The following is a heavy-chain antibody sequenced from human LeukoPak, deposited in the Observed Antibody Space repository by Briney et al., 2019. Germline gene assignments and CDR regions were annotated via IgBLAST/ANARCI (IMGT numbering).Heavy chain of an antibody. V-gene: IGHV4-59*01. Sequence: SETLSLTCIVAGGSISSYYWSWIRQPPGKGLEWIGYIYYSGNTNYNPSLKSRVTISVDTSKNQFSLKLSSVTAADTAVYYCARGLMVGVAGRGEFHYWGQGTLVTVSS. D-gene: IGHD6-19*01. CDR2: IYYSGNT. J-gene: IGHJ4*02. CDR1: GGSISSYY. CDR3: ARGLMVGVAGRGEFHY.